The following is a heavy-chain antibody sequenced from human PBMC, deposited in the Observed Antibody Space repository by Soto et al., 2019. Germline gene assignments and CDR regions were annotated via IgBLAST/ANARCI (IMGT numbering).Heavy chain of an antibody. Sequence: QVQLQESGPGLVKPSETLSLTCTVSGASVSSGNYYWSWIRQPPGKGLECIGYISYSGSTNYNPSRKXXVXIXXDTSKNQFSLKLSSVTAADTAVYYCARGSGSYYAYWGQGTLVTVSS. D-gene: IGHD1-26*01. CDR1: GASVSSGNYY. CDR2: ISYSGST. CDR3: ARGSGSYYAY. J-gene: IGHJ4*02. V-gene: IGHV4-61*01.